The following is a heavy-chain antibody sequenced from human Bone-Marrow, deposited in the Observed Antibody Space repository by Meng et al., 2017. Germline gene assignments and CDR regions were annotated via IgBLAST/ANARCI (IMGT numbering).Heavy chain of an antibody. CDR2: IYYSGRT. CDR3: ARDSPLYYYDTSGYYRQSDAFDI. V-gene: IGHV4-39*07. Sequence: SETLSLTCTVSGGSIRTSSYFWGWIRQPPGKGLEWIGTIYYSGRTYDNPSLKSRVTISVDTSKNQFSLKLSSVTAADTAVYYCARDSPLYYYDTSGYYRQSDAFDIWGQGKEVTVSS. J-gene: IGHJ3*02. CDR1: GGSIRTSSYF. D-gene: IGHD3-22*01.